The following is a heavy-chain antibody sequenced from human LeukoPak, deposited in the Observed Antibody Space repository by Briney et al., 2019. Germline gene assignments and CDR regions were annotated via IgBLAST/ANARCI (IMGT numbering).Heavy chain of an antibody. CDR1: GYTFTSYD. V-gene: IGHV1-18*01. CDR3: ARVGTSITMIVGPLSDY. Sequence: ASVKVSCKASGYTFTSYDINWVRQATGQGLEWMGWISAYNGNTNYAQKLQGRVTMTTDTSTSTAYMELRSLRSDDTAVYYCARVGTSITMIVGPLSDYWGQGTLVTVSS. D-gene: IGHD3-22*01. CDR2: ISAYNGNT. J-gene: IGHJ4*02.